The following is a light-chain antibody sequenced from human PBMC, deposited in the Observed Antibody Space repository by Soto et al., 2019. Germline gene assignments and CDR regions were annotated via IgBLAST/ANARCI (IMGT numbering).Light chain of an antibody. CDR3: SSYTSSYTWI. J-gene: IGLJ3*02. Sequence: QALLPQPASVSGSPGHSIAIACSGTTNDVGGYNYVSWYQQHPGKAPKLLIYGVTDRPSGVSSRFSGSKSGNAASLTISGLKAEDEGDYYCSSYTSSYTWIFGGGTK. CDR1: TNDVGGYNY. V-gene: IGLV2-14*03. CDR2: GVT.